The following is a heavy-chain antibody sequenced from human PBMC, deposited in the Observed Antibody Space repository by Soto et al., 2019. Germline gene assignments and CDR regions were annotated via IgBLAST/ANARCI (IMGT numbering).Heavy chain of an antibody. CDR1: GFSLSTSGVG. CDR2: IYWDDDK. Sequence: SGPTLVNPTQTLTLTCTFSGFSLSTSGVGVGWIRQPPGKALEWLALIYWDDDKRYSPSLKSRLTITKDTSKNQVVRTMTNMDPVDKATYYCAHYTLTTVTENWFDPWGQGTLVTVSS. CDR3: AHYTLTTVTENWFDP. V-gene: IGHV2-5*02. J-gene: IGHJ5*02. D-gene: IGHD4-4*01.